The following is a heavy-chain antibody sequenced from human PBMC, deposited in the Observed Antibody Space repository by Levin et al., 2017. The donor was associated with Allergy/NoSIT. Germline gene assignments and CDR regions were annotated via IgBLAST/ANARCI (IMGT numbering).Heavy chain of an antibody. Sequence: SETLSLTCTVSSGSFGTYYWSWIRQPPGKGLEWIGYISYSGNTNYNPSLKSRVTISIDTSKRQFSLRLRSVTAADTAVYYCAGGWYSGMSDYWGQGTLVTVSS. V-gene: IGHV4-59*03. CDR2: ISYSGNT. J-gene: IGHJ4*02. D-gene: IGHD6-19*01. CDR3: AGGWYSGMSDY. CDR1: SGSFGTYY.